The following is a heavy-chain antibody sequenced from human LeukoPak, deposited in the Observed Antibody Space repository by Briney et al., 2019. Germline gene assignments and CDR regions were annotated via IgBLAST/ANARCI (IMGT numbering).Heavy chain of an antibody. CDR1: GGSISSYY. J-gene: IGHJ6*02. D-gene: IGHD3-10*01. V-gene: IGHV4-59*12. CDR3: ARDMVRGVYYYYGMDV. Sequence: SETLSLTCTVSGGSISSYYWSWIRQPPGKGLEWIGYIYYSGSTYYNPSLKSRVTISVDTSKNQFSLKLSSVTAADTAVYYCARDMVRGVYYYYGMDVWGQGTTVTVSS. CDR2: IYYSGST.